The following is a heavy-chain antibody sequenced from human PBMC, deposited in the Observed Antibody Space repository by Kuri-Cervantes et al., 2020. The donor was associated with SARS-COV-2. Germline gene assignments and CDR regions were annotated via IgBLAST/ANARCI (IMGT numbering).Heavy chain of an antibody. Sequence: SLKISCAASGFTFDDYTMHWVRQAPGKGLEWVSGISWNSGSIGYADSVKGRFTISRDNAKNSLYLQMNSLRAEDTALYYCAKATVVTRALRGAFDIWGQGTMVTVSS. V-gene: IGHV3-9*01. CDR1: GFTFDDYT. D-gene: IGHD4-23*01. CDR3: AKATVVTRALRGAFDI. J-gene: IGHJ3*02. CDR2: ISWNSGSI.